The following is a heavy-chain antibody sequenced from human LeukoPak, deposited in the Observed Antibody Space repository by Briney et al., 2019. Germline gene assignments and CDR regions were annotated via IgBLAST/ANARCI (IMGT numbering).Heavy chain of an antibody. CDR2: IIPILGIA. D-gene: IGHD5-18*01. Sequence: ASVTVSCKASGGTFSSYAISWVRQAPGQGLEWMGRIIPILGIANYAQKFQGRVTITADKSTSTAYMELSSLRSEDTAVYYCARSPRYSYGLETPYYYGMDVWGQGTTVTVSS. J-gene: IGHJ6*02. CDR1: GGTFSSYA. CDR3: ARSPRYSYGLETPYYYGMDV. V-gene: IGHV1-69*04.